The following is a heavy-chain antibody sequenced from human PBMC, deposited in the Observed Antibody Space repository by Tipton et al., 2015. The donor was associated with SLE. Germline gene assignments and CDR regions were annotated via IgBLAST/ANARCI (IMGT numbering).Heavy chain of an antibody. D-gene: IGHD3-10*01. J-gene: IGHJ4*02. Sequence: SLRLSCAASGFKFINYAMNWVRQAPGKGLEWVSAISAHGGDTYYTDSVKGRFIISRDNSKNTLFLQINSLRAEDTAVYYCAKDRRMIQGVMIDYWGQGTLVTVSS. CDR3: AKDRRMIQGVMIDY. V-gene: IGHV3-23*01. CDR1: GFKFINYA. CDR2: ISAHGGDT.